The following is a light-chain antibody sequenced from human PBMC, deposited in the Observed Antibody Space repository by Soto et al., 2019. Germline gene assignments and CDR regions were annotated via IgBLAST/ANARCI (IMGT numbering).Light chain of an antibody. CDR2: GAS. Sequence: EIVLTQSPGTLSLSPGERVTLSCRASQSVNSSYLAWYQHKPGQAPRLLLYGASTRATGIPERFSGSGSGTDFTLTIARLEPGDFAVYYCQQYGNSPHTFGQGTKV. V-gene: IGKV3-20*01. J-gene: IGKJ1*01. CDR1: QSVNSSY. CDR3: QQYGNSPHT.